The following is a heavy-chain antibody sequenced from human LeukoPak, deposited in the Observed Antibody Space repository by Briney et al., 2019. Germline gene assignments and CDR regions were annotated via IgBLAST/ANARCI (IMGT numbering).Heavy chain of an antibody. D-gene: IGHD2-15*01. CDR3: AKGAGTPLAEYFQH. CDR1: GFTFSSYG. CDR2: ISYDGSNK. V-gene: IGHV3-30*18. J-gene: IGHJ1*01. Sequence: GRSLRLSCAASGFTFSSYGMHWVRQAPGKGLEWVAVISYDGSNKYYADSVKGRFTISRDNSKNTLYLQMNSLRAEDTAVYYCAKGAGTPLAEYFQHWGQGTLVTVSS.